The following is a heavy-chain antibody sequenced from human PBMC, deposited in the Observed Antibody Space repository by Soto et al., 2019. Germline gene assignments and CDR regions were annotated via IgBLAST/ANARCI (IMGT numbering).Heavy chain of an antibody. CDR1: GFTFSSYG. Sequence: VGSLRLSCAASGFTFSSYGMHWVRQAPGKGLEWVAVISYDGSNKYYADSVKGRFTISRDNSKNTLYLQMNSLRAEDTAVYYCAKDLPLRIEARPGYFQHWGQGTLVTVSS. J-gene: IGHJ1*01. D-gene: IGHD6-6*01. V-gene: IGHV3-30*18. CDR2: ISYDGSNK. CDR3: AKDLPLRIEARPGYFQH.